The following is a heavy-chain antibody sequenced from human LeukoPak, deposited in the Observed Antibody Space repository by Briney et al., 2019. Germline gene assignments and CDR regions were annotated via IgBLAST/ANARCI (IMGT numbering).Heavy chain of an antibody. CDR2: MFASGDS. J-gene: IGHJ4*02. CDR1: GASMTSHY. V-gene: IGHV4-59*11. D-gene: IGHD3-10*01. CDR3: ATRPAGSTWFGVFDY. Sequence: SETLSLTCAVSGASMTSHYWSWIRQSPGKGLEWIGYMFASGDSNYNPSLKSRVTMSLDTSRSQFSLKLSSVTAADTALYYCATRPAGSTWFGVFDYWSQGTLVAVSS.